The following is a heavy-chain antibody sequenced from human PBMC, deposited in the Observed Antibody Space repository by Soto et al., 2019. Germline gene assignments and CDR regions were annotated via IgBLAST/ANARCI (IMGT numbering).Heavy chain of an antibody. D-gene: IGHD2-15*01. J-gene: IGHJ4*02. CDR2: INTHTGHT. Sequence: ASVNVSCKPSGFSFTDFSMYWVRQGPGQRLPWMEWINTHTGHTQYSPRFADRVTMTTAPSTSTAHMELKGRRSDDTSVYCCARTDIWDYWGQGTLVTVSS. CDR3: ARTDIWDY. CDR1: GFSFTDFS. V-gene: IGHV1-18*04.